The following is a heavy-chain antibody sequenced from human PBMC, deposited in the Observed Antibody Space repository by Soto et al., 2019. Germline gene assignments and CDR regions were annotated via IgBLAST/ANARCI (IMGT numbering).Heavy chain of an antibody. CDR1: GYTFTGYY. J-gene: IGHJ6*02. CDR3: ARASQTGSTPWYYGMDV. V-gene: IGHV1-2*04. CDR2: INPNSGGT. D-gene: IGHD1-7*01. Sequence: GASVKVSCKASGYTFTGYYMHWVRQAPGQGLEWMGWINPNSGGTNYAQKFQGWVTMTRDTSISTAYMELSRLRSDDTAVYYCARASQTGSTPWYYGMDVWGQGTTVTVSS.